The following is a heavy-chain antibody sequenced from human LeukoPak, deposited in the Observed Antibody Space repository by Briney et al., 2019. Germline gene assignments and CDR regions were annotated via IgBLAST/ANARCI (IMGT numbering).Heavy chain of an antibody. D-gene: IGHD2-21*02. Sequence: PSETLSLTCTVPVGSISSYYWSWMRQPPGRGLEWIGYIYYSGSTNYNPSLKSRVTISVDTSKNQFSLKLSSVTAADTAVYYCARHSGDWAYDAFDIWGQGTMVTVSS. CDR2: IYYSGST. V-gene: IGHV4-59*08. CDR1: VGSISSYY. CDR3: ARHSGDWAYDAFDI. J-gene: IGHJ3*02.